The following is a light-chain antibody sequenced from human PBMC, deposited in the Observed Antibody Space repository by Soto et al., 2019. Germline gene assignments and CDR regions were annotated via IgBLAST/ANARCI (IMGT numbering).Light chain of an antibody. CDR2: GAS. CDR1: QSVGGN. V-gene: IGKV3-20*01. Sequence: ILLTQSPGSLSLSPGDRATLSCRASQSVGGNVAWYQQIPGQPPKLLIFGASSRATGIADKFGGSGSGTDFTLTISRLEPADFALYYCQHYGAAPITFGQGTRLEIK. J-gene: IGKJ5*01. CDR3: QHYGAAPIT.